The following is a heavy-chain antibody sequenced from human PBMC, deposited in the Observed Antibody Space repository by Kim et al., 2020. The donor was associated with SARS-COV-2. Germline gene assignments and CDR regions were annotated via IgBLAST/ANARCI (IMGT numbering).Heavy chain of an antibody. D-gene: IGHD3-10*01. Sequence: SVKGRFTISRDNAKNSLYLQMNSLRAEDTAVYYCARVSSMVRASYNWFDPWGQGTLVTVSS. J-gene: IGHJ5*02. V-gene: IGHV3-48*03. CDR3: ARVSSMVRASYNWFDP.